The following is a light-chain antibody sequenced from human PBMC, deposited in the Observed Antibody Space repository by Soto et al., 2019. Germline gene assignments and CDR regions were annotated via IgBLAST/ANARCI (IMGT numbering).Light chain of an antibody. CDR2: DAS. V-gene: IGKV1-33*01. CDR3: QQYDALPYT. J-gene: IGKJ2*01. CDR1: QDIRKF. Sequence: DIQMTQSPSSLSASVGDRVTITCQASQDIRKFLNWYQQKPGKAPKLLISDASNLRTGVPSRFSGSGSGTDFTFTLRSVQPEDIATYYCQQYDALPYTFGQGTKLEIK.